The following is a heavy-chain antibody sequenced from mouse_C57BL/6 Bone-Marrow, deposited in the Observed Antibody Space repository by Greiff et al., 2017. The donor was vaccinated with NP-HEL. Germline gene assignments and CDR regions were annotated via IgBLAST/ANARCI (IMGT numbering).Heavy chain of an antibody. CDR2: INPNNGGT. V-gene: IGHV1-26*01. J-gene: IGHJ4*01. CDR3: ARDYYDAMDY. Sequence: EVQLQQSGPELVKPGASVKISCKASGYTFTDYYMNWVKQSHGKSLEWIGDINPNNGGTSYNQKFKGKATLTVDKSSSTADMELRSLTSEDSAVYYCARDYYDAMDYWGQGTSVTVSS. CDR1: GYTFTDYY.